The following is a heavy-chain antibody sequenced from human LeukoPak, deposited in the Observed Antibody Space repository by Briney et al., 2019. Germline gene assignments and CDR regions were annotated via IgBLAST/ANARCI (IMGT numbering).Heavy chain of an antibody. CDR1: GGSISSYY. CDR3: ARGRLYDFWSGYLSRAFDI. D-gene: IGHD3-3*01. V-gene: IGHV4-4*07. J-gene: IGHJ3*02. Sequence: SETLSLTCTVSGGSISSYYWSWIRQPAGKGLEWIGRIYTSGSTNYNPSLKSRVTMSVDTPKNQFSLKLSSVTAADTAVYYCARGRLYDFWSGYLSRAFDIWGQGTMVTVSS. CDR2: IYTSGST.